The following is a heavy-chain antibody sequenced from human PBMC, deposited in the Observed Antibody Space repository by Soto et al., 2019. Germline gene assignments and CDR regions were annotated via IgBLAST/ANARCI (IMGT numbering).Heavy chain of an antibody. Sequence: ASVKVSCKASGYTFTDYVMHWVRQAPGQRLEWMGWINAGNGNTKYSQKLQDRVTITRDTSASTAYMELSSLRYEDTAVYYCASGVWGQAYWGQGAQVTVSS. CDR1: GYTFTDYV. D-gene: IGHD3-16*01. CDR3: ASGVWGQAY. J-gene: IGHJ4*02. V-gene: IGHV1-3*01. CDR2: INAGNGNT.